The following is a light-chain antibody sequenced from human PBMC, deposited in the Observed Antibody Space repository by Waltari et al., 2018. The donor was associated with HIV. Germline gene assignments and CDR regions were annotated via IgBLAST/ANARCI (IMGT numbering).Light chain of an antibody. J-gene: IGKJ1*01. V-gene: IGKV2-28*01. CDR2: LGS. CDR1: QSLMHSIGYNY. Sequence: DIVMTQSPLSLPVTPGEPASISCRSSQSLMHSIGYNYVDWYLQKPGQSPQVLIYLGSNRASGVPDRFSGSVSGTDFTLKISRVEPEDVGGYYCMQTLQTPWTFGQGTKVEIK. CDR3: MQTLQTPWT.